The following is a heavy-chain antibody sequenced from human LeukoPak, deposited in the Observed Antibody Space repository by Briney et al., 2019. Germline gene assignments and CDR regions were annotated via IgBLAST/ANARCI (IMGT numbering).Heavy chain of an antibody. CDR1: GFTFSSDP. V-gene: IGHV3-48*02. Sequence: GGSLRLSCAASGFTFSSDPMNWVRQAPGKGLEWISHIRSGSDIIHYADSVKGRFSISRDNAKNSLYLQMNSLRDEDTAVYYCARDSSFSFDYWGQGIRDTVSS. CDR2: IRSGSDII. CDR3: ARDSSFSFDY. J-gene: IGHJ4*02. D-gene: IGHD2/OR15-2a*01.